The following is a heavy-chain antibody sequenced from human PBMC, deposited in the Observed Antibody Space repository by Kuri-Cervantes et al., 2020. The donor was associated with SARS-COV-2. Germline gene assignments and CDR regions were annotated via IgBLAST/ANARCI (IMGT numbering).Heavy chain of an antibody. J-gene: IGHJ4*02. CDR1: GFTFSSYE. D-gene: IGHD3-16*02. CDR2: ISSSGSTI. Sequence: GGSLRLSCAASGFTFSSYEMNWVRQAPGKGLEWVSYISSSGSTIYYAASVKGRFTISRDNAKNSLYLQMNGLGAEDTAVYYCARGAGWGWYLGQFDYWGQGTLVTVSS. V-gene: IGHV3-48*03. CDR3: ARGAGWGWYLGQFDY.